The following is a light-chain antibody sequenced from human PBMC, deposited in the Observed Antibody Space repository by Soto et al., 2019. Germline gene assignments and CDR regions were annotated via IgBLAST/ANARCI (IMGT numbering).Light chain of an antibody. CDR2: EVS. Sequence: QSALTQPPSASGSPGQSVTISCTGTSSDVGGYNLVSWYQQHPGKAPKLMIYEVSKRPSGVPDRFSGSKSGNTASLTVSGLQAEDEADYYCSSYAGSNNFGVFGGGTKVTVL. CDR1: SSDVGGYNL. J-gene: IGLJ2*01. V-gene: IGLV2-8*01. CDR3: SSYAGSNNFGV.